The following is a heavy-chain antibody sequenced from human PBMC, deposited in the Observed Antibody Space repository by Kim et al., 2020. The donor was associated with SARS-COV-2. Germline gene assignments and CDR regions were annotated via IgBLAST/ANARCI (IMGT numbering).Heavy chain of an antibody. V-gene: IGHV1-3*04. CDR3: ARQYWNDVYFDY. D-gene: IGHD1-1*01. Sequence: ASVKVSCKASGYTFTRNAIHWVRQALGQRLEWMGWINTANGNTKYSQRFQGRVTITSDTSASTAYMELSSLTSEDTAVYYCARQYWNDVYFDYWGQGTLVTVSS. J-gene: IGHJ4*02. CDR2: INTANGNT. CDR1: GYTFTRNA.